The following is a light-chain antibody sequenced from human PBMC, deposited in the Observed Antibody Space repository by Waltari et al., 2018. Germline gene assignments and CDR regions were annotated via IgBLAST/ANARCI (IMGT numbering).Light chain of an antibody. V-gene: IGKV4-1*01. J-gene: IGKJ3*01. Sequence: DIVMTQSPDSLAVSLGARATITCKSSKSLFYSSNSKNYLAWYQQKPGQSPKLLIYWASTRESGVPDRFSGSGSGTDFTLTISTLQAEDVAVYYCHQYYSLFTFGPGTKVDIK. CDR2: WAS. CDR1: KSLFYSSNSKNY. CDR3: HQYYSLFT.